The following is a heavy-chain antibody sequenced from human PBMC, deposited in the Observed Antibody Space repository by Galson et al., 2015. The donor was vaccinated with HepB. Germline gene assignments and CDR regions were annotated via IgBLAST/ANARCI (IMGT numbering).Heavy chain of an antibody. CDR1: GFTFSSYW. J-gene: IGHJ4*02. Sequence: SLRLSCAASGFTFSSYWMSWVRQAPGKGLEWVANIKQDGSEKYYVDSVKGRFTISRDNAKNSLYLQMNSLRAEDTAVYYCARERKVDTATWLADPYDYWGQGTLVTVSS. V-gene: IGHV3-7*03. CDR2: IKQDGSEK. CDR3: ARERKVDTATWLADPYDY. D-gene: IGHD5-18*01.